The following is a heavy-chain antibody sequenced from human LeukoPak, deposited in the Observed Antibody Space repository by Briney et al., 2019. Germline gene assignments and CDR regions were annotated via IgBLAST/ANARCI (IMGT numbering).Heavy chain of an antibody. CDR2: ISGSGGGT. V-gene: IGHV3-23*01. D-gene: IGHD1-26*01. J-gene: IGHJ4*02. CDR3: AKDLGRYRNNYFDY. CDR1: GFTFSSYA. Sequence: GGSLRLSCAASGFTFSSYAMSWVRQAPGKGLEWVSAISGSGGGTYYADSVKGRFTISRDDSKNTLYLQMNSLRAEDTAVYYCAKDLGRYRNNYFDYWGQGTLVTVSS.